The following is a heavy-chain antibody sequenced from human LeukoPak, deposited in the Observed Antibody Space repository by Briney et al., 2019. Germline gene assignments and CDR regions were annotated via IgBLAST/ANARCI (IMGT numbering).Heavy chain of an antibody. D-gene: IGHD3-10*01. CDR2: FYLEDGGI. CDR3: ATSGYYGSGSYLYWYFDL. Sequence: ASVKVSCKVSRYTLTELSMHWVRQAPGKGGEWMGGFYLEDGGIIYAQKFQGRVTMTEATSTDTAYMELSSLRSEDTAVYYCATSGYYGSGSYLYWYFDLWGRGTLVTVSS. CDR1: RYTLTELS. J-gene: IGHJ2*01. V-gene: IGHV1-24*01.